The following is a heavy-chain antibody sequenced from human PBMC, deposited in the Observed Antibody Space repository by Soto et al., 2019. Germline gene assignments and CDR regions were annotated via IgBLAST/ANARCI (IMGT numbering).Heavy chain of an antibody. CDR2: INVGNGNT. CDR1: GYTFTSYA. Sequence: ASVKVSCKASGYTFTSYAMHWVRQAPGQRLEWMGWINVGNGNTKYSQNFQGRVTINQDTSASTAYMELSSLTSEDTAVYYCAREKWGSGSRWLDPWGQGTLVTAPQ. D-gene: IGHD6-19*01. J-gene: IGHJ5*02. CDR3: AREKWGSGSRWLDP. V-gene: IGHV1-3*01.